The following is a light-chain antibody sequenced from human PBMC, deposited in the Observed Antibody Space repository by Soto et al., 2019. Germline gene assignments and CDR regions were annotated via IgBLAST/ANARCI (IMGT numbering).Light chain of an antibody. CDR2: DAS. CDR1: QNIYTW. CDR3: QQYSSYPWT. J-gene: IGKJ1*01. V-gene: IGKV1-5*01. Sequence: DIQMTQSPPTLSASVGDRVTITCRASQNIYTWLAWYQQKPRKAPKLLIYDASNLESGVPSGFSGSGSGTEFTLTISSLQPDDFATYYCQQYSSYPWTFGQGTKVEIK.